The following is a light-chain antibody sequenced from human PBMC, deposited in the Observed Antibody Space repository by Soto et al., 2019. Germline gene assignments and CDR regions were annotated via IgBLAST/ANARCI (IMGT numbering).Light chain of an antibody. J-gene: IGLJ1*01. CDR3: AAWDNSLNEYV. Sequence: QSVLTQPPSASETPGQRVTISCSGRSSNIGRNTVNWYQQLPGTAPKLVIYSNNQRPSGVPDRFSGSKSGTSGSMAISGLQSEDEADYYCAAWDNSLNEYVFGTGTKLTVL. V-gene: IGLV1-44*01. CDR2: SNN. CDR1: SSNIGRNT.